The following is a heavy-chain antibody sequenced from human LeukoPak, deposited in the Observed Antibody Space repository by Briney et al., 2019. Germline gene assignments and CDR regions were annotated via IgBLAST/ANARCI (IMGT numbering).Heavy chain of an antibody. CDR3: ARGEALRQNYGMDV. CDR1: GGSINGYY. Sequence: SETLSLICTVSGGSINGYYWSWIRQPPGKGLEWIGYIYFSGSTDYNPSLKSRVTISVDTSKNQFFLKLTSVTAADTAVYYCARGEALRQNYGMDVWGQGATVTVSS. CDR2: IYFSGST. V-gene: IGHV4-59*01. J-gene: IGHJ6*02.